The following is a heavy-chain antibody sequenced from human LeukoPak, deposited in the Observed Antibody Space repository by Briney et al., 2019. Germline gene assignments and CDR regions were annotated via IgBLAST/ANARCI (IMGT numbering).Heavy chain of an antibody. Sequence: PSETLSLTCAVYGGSFSGYYWSWIRQPPGKGLEWSGEINHSGSTNYNPSLKSRVTISGDTSKKQFSLKLSSVTAADTAVYYCARGPQTYCDILTGLSFWGQGTLVTVSS. CDR1: GGSFSGYY. V-gene: IGHV4-34*01. D-gene: IGHD3-9*01. CDR2: INHSGST. J-gene: IGHJ4*02. CDR3: ARGPQTYCDILTGLSF.